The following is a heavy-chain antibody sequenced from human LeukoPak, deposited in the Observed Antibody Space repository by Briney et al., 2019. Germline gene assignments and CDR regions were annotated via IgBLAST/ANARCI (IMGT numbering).Heavy chain of an antibody. D-gene: IGHD2-2*02. CDR3: AKDPGQCTSMFCYTNY. CDR2: IKDDGSEK. CDR1: GFTFSNYR. Sequence: GGSLRLTCAVSGFTFSNYRMSCVRQAPGKGLEWVANIKDDGSEKNYMDSVKGRFTISRDNAKNLLYLKMNTQRVEDTSIYYGAKDPGQCTSMFCYTNYWGQGTLVTGSS. J-gene: IGHJ4*01. V-gene: IGHV3-7*04.